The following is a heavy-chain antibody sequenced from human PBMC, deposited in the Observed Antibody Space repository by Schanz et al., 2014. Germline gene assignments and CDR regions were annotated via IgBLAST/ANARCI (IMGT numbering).Heavy chain of an antibody. Sequence: VQVVQSGGGLVKPGGSLRLSCAASGFTLSSYGMHWVRQAPGRGLEWVSSISTSGTYMYIADSLKGRLTISRDDAKKSMYLQMNNLRAEDTAVYYCARKMKLGVYGGKGHDSLDIWGQGTMVTVSS. V-gene: IGHV3-21*01. CDR1: GFTLSSYG. J-gene: IGHJ3*02. CDR3: ARKMKLGVYGGKGHDSLDI. CDR2: ISTSGTYM. D-gene: IGHD4-17*01.